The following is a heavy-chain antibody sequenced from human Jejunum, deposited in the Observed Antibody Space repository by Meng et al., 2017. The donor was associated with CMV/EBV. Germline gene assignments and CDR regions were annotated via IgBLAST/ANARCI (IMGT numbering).Heavy chain of an antibody. D-gene: IGHD1-26*01. CDR2: IYSSGST. CDR1: SISSSIYY. J-gene: IGHJ6*04. V-gene: IGHV4-39*07. CDR3: ARDPWEPIYYYDGRDG. Sequence: SISSSIYYWGWIRQPPGRVLGWIGSIYSSGSTYYTPSLKSRVTISVDTSKNQCSRKLSSVTAADTAVYYCARDPWEPIYYYDGRDGGGKG.